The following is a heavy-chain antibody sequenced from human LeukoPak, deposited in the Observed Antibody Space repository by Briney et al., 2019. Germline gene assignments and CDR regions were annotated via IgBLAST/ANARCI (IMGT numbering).Heavy chain of an antibody. CDR2: ISGSCGST. CDR3: AKGSVVVPAAPLFFDY. V-gene: IGHV3-23*01. Sequence: GGSLRLSCAASGFTFSSYAMSWVRQAPGKGLEWVSAISGSCGSTYYADSVKGRFTNSRDNSKNTRYLQMNSLRAEDTAVYYCAKGSVVVPAAPLFFDYWGQGTLVTVSS. CDR1: GFTFSSYA. J-gene: IGHJ4*02. D-gene: IGHD2-2*01.